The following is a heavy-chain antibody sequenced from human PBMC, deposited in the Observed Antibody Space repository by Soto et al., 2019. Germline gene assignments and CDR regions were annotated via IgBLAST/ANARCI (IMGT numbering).Heavy chain of an antibody. D-gene: IGHD3-22*01. J-gene: IGHJ4*02. V-gene: IGHV4-31*03. CDR1: CGSISSGGYY. CDR2: IYYSGST. Sequence: TSETLSLTCTVSCGSISSGGYYWSWIRQHPGKGLEWIGYIYYSGSTYYNPSLKSRVTISVDTSKNQFSLKLSSVTAADTAVYYCARVRRTLYDSSGYGDFDYWGQGTLVTVSS. CDR3: ARVRRTLYDSSGYGDFDY.